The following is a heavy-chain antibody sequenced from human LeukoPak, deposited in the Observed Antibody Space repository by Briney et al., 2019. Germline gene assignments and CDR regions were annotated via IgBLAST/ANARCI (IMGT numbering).Heavy chain of an antibody. CDR2: IIPIFGIA. Sequence: ASVKVSCKASGGTFSSYAISWVRQAPGQGLEWMGRIIPIFGIANYAQKFQGRVTITADKSTSTAYMELSSLRSEDTAVCYCASGGTTVTLNWFDPWGQGTLVTVSS. CDR1: GGTFSSYA. J-gene: IGHJ5*02. V-gene: IGHV1-69*04. CDR3: ASGGTTVTLNWFDP. D-gene: IGHD4-17*01.